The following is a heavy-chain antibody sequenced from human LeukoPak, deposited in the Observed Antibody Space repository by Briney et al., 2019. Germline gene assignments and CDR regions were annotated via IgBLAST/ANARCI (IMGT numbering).Heavy chain of an antibody. V-gene: IGHV4-4*07. Sequence: SETLSLTCTVSGGSISNYCWSWIRQPAGKGLEWIGRIHDNGDSNHNPSLKSRVTMSLDTSRTQVSLKLASVTAADPAVYYCARAPSGCGGTCPSDHWGPGTQATVSS. CDR3: ARAPSGCGGTCPSDH. CDR2: IHDNGDS. J-gene: IGHJ4*02. D-gene: IGHD2-15*01. CDR1: GGSISNYC.